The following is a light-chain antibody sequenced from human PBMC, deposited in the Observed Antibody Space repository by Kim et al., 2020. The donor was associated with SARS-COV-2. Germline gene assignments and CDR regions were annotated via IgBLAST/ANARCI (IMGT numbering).Light chain of an antibody. J-gene: IGLJ2*01. Sequence: PGKPARIACGGNNIGSKSVHWYQQKPGQAPVLVIYYDSDRPSGIPERFSGSNSGNTATLTISRVEAGDEADYYCQVWDSSSDHVVFGGGTQLTVL. CDR1: NIGSKS. V-gene: IGLV3-21*04. CDR2: YDS. CDR3: QVWDSSSDHVV.